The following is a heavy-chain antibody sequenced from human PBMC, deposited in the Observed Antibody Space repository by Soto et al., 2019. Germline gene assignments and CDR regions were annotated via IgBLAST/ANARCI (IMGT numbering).Heavy chain of an antibody. V-gene: IGHV3-30*03. CDR3: AREGGRLLKYYYYGMDV. CDR2: ISYDGSNQ. D-gene: IGHD2-15*01. Sequence: SLRLSCAASGFTFNIYGMHWVRQAPDKGLEWVALISYDGSNQYYADSVKGRFTISRDNSKNTLFLQMNSLRAEDTAVYYCAREGGRLLKYYYYGMDVWGQGTTVTVSS. J-gene: IGHJ6*02. CDR1: GFTFNIYG.